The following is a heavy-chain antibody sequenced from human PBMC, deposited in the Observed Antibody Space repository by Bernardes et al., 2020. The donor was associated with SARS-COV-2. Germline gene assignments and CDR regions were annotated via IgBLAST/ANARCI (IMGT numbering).Heavy chain of an antibody. J-gene: IGHJ4*02. Sequence: GGSLRLSCIASGFTFNSHAMHWVRQAPGKGLKYVAGISSNGVSTTYADSVKGRVTISRDNFKNTLYLQMGGLRPEDMGVYYCARGVSEYTNYYFDSWGQGTLVTVSS. CDR2: ISSNGVST. CDR3: ARGVSEYTNYYFDS. D-gene: IGHD4-4*01. CDR1: GFTFNSHA. V-gene: IGHV3-64*02.